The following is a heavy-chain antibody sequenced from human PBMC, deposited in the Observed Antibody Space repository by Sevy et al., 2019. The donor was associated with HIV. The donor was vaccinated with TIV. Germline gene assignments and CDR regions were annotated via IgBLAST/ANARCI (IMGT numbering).Heavy chain of an antibody. J-gene: IGHJ6*02. D-gene: IGHD2-2*02. CDR1: GFTFSGYN. CDR3: AGGSWIGSSCHTGYHGMDV. Sequence: GGSLRLSCAASGFTFSGYNMHWVRQAPGKGLEWVSSISTSSTYIYQADSVKGRFTISRDNAQNSVFLQMNSLRAEDTALYYCAGGSWIGSSCHTGYHGMDVWGQGTTVTVSS. CDR2: ISTSSTYI. V-gene: IGHV3-21*01.